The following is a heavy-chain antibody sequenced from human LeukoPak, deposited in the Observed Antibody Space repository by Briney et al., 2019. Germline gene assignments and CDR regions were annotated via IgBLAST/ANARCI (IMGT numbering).Heavy chain of an antibody. V-gene: IGHV4-34*01. D-gene: IGHD6-25*01. CDR2: INHSGNT. CDR3: ARSSGTGTFSY. J-gene: IGHJ4*02. CDR1: GGSFSGYF. Sequence: SETLSLTCAVYGGSFSGYFWSWIRQPPGKGLEWIGEINHSGNTNYNPSLKSRATISVDTSKNHFSLKMSSVTAADTAVYYCARSSGTGTFSYWGQGTLVTVSS.